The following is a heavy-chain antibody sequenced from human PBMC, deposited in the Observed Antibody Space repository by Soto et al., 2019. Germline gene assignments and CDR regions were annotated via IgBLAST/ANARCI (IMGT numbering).Heavy chain of an antibody. CDR3: AKAISDYYAPFDF. V-gene: IGHV4-30-4*01. J-gene: IGHJ4*02. D-gene: IGHD3-22*01. Sequence: SETLSLTCTVSGGSISSGDYYWSWIRQPPGKGLEWIGYIYYSGSTYYNPSLKSRVTISVDTSKNQFSLKLSSVTAADTAVYYCAKAISDYYAPFDFWGQGTLVTVSS. CDR1: GGSISSGDYY. CDR2: IYYSGST.